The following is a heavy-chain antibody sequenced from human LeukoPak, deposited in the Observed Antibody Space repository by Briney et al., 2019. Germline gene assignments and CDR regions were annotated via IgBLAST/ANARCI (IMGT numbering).Heavy chain of an antibody. CDR2: ISSSSSYI. J-gene: IGHJ6*03. CDR3: ARDGSYGPGGYFYYYMDV. CDR1: GFTFSSYS. Sequence: KPGGSLRLSCAASGFTFSSYSMNWVRQAPGKGLEWVSSISSSSSYIYYADSVKGRFTISRDNAKNSLYLQMNSLRAEDTAVYYCARDGSYGPGGYFYYYMDVWGKGTTVTVSS. V-gene: IGHV3-21*01. D-gene: IGHD5-18*01.